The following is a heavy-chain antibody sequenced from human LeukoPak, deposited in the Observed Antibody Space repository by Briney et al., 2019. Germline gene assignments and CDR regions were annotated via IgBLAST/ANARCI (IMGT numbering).Heavy chain of an antibody. V-gene: IGHV4-34*01. CDR1: GGSFSGYY. CDR2: INHSGST. CDR3: ARHVRRHYYDSSGYYYYYYYYMDV. D-gene: IGHD3-22*01. J-gene: IGHJ6*03. Sequence: SETLSLTCAVYGGSFSGYYWSWIRQLPGKGLEWIGVINHSGSTNYNPSLKSRVTISVDTSKNQFSLKLSSVTAADTAVYYCARHVRRHYYDSSGYYYYYYYYMDVWGKGTTVTISS.